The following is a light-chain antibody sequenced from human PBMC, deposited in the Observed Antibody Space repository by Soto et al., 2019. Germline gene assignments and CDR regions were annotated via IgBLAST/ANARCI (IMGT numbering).Light chain of an antibody. CDR2: DAS. CDR3: QQYVNLPYT. CDR1: QDISNY. V-gene: IGKV1-33*01. J-gene: IGKJ2*01. Sequence: DIQMTQSPSSLSASIGDRVTITCQASQDISNYLNWYQQKPGKAPKLLIYDASNLETGVPSRFSGSGSRTDFTFTISSLQPEDIATYYCQQYVNLPYTFGQGTKLEIK.